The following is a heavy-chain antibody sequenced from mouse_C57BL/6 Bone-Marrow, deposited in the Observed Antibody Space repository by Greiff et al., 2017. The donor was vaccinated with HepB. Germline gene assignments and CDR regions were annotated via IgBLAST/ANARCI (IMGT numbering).Heavy chain of an antibody. CDR1: GFNIKDYY. J-gene: IGHJ1*03. CDR3: AKIFYDCYWYFDV. CDR2: IDPEDGET. V-gene: IGHV14-2*01. D-gene: IGHD2-3*01. Sequence: VHVKQSGAELVKPGASVKLSCTASGFNIKDYYMHWVKQRTEQGLEWIGRIDPEDGETKYAPKFQGKATITADTSSNTAYLQLSSLTSEDTAVYYCAKIFYDCYWYFDVWGTGTTVTVSS.